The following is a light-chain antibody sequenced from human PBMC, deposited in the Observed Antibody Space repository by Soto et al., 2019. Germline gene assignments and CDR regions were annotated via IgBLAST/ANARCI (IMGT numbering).Light chain of an antibody. Sequence: EIVMTQSPATVSVSPGERATLYCRASQSVGNNLARCQQKPGQAPRLLIYGASSRATGIPDRFSGSGSGTDFTLTISRLEPEDYAVYYCHQYNNWPPWTFGQGTKVDIK. CDR1: QSVGNN. V-gene: IGKV3D-15*01. CDR2: GAS. J-gene: IGKJ1*01. CDR3: HQYNNWPPWT.